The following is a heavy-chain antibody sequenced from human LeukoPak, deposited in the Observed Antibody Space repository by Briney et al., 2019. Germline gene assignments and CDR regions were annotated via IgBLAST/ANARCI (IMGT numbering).Heavy chain of an antibody. V-gene: IGHV3-23*01. D-gene: IGHD2-2*02. Sequence: GGSLRLSCAASGFTFSSYAMSWVRQAPGKGLEWVSAISGSGGSTYYADSVKGRFTISRDNSKNTLYLQMDSLRAEDTAVYYCAKWGKYCSSTSCYTYFDYWGQGTLVTVSS. CDR3: AKWGKYCSSTSCYTYFDY. CDR1: GFTFSSYA. J-gene: IGHJ4*02. CDR2: ISGSGGST.